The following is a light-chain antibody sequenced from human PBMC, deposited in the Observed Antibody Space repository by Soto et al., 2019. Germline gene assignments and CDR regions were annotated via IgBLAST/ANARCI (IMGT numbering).Light chain of an antibody. CDR3: QQYYDWTPYT. CDR2: GAS. J-gene: IGKJ2*01. Sequence: EVVMTQSPATLSVSPGERATLFCRASQSVSNNLAWFQQKPGQAPRLLIFGASTRATGIPARFGGSGSGTEFTLTINSLQSEDFAVYYCQQYYDWTPYTFGQGTTLQIK. V-gene: IGKV3-15*01. CDR1: QSVSNN.